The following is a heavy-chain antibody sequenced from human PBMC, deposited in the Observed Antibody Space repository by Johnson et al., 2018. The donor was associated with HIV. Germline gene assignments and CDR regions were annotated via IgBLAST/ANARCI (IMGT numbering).Heavy chain of an antibody. Sequence: VQLVESGGGVVQPGRSLRLSCKASGFSISSNYMSWVRQPPGKGLEWVSVFYSGSNTYYADSVKGRFTISRDNSNNTLYLQMNSLRAEDTAVYYCARHKAVADAFDIWGQGTVVTVS. J-gene: IGHJ3*02. D-gene: IGHD6-19*01. CDR2: FYSGSNT. CDR3: ARHKAVADAFDI. V-gene: IGHV3-66*04. CDR1: GFSISSNY.